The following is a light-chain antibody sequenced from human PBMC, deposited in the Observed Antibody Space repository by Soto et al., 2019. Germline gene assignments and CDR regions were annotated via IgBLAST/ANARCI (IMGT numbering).Light chain of an antibody. Sequence: EIVLTQSPAVLSLSPGERATLSCSARESISIYLAWIQQKPGEPPRLRINKGSVRAAGNPARFSGSGSATDLTLTISSLEPEDCGVYFCQKRRHWPTFGPGPKGDIK. J-gene: IGKJ3*01. CDR1: ESISIY. CDR2: KGS. CDR3: QKRRHWPT. V-gene: IGKV3-11*01.